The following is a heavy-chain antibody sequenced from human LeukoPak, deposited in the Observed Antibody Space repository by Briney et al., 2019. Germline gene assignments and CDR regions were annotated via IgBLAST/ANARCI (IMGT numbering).Heavy chain of an antibody. D-gene: IGHD6-19*01. V-gene: IGHV1-2*02. Sequence: GASVKVSCKASGYTFTGYYMHWVRQAPGQGLEWMGWINPNSGGTNYAQKFQGRVTMTRDTSNSTAYMELSRLRSDDTAVYYCARYDSSGWSFDYWGQGTLVTVSS. CDR2: INPNSGGT. J-gene: IGHJ4*02. CDR1: GYTFTGYY. CDR3: ARYDSSGWSFDY.